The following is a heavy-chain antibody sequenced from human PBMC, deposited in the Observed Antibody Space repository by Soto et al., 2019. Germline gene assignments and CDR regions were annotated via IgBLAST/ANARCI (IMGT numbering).Heavy chain of an antibody. D-gene: IGHD2-2*01. CDR3: ARDSGIVVVPAAPPYNFDY. CDR1: GYTFTSYG. V-gene: IGHV1-18*01. Sequence: QVQLVQSGAEVKKPGASVKVSCKASGYTFTSYGISWVRQAPGQGLEWMGWISAYNGNTNYAQKLQGRVTMTTDTSTSTAYMEPRSLRSDDTAVYYCARDSGIVVVPAAPPYNFDYWGQGTLVTVSS. J-gene: IGHJ4*02. CDR2: ISAYNGNT.